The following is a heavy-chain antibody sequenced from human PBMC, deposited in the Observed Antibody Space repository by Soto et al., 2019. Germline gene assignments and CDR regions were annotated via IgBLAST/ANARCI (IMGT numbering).Heavy chain of an antibody. J-gene: IGHJ4*02. V-gene: IGHV3-21*01. D-gene: IGHD1-26*01. Sequence: GDPKLSCASSGFTFSTCTMNWVRQAPGKGLEWVSSINGRGNYIYYAESVKGRFTISRDNAKNSLYLQMDRLRAEDTALYYCVREDGKVGTNSAFDYWGLGALVTVSS. CDR2: INGRGNYI. CDR3: VREDGKVGTNSAFDY. CDR1: GFTFSTCT.